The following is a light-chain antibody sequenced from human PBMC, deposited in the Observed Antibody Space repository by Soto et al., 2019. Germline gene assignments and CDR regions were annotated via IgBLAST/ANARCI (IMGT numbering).Light chain of an antibody. CDR1: SSDVGSNNY. Sequence: QSVLTQPRSVSGSPGQSVAISCTGSSSDVGSNNYVSWYQHHPGKAPKLMTYDVSKRPPGVPDRFSGSKSGNTATLTISGLQAEDDADYYCGPYGGSSTLAVFGGGTKVTVL. CDR2: DVS. V-gene: IGLV2-11*01. J-gene: IGLJ2*01. CDR3: GPYGGSSTLAV.